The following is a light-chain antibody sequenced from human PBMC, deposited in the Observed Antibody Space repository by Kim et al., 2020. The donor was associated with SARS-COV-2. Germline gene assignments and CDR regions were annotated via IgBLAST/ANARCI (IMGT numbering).Light chain of an antibody. J-gene: IGLJ2*01. V-gene: IGLV1-44*01. CDR3: AAWDDSLKGVV. CDR1: SSNIGVNS. CDR2: SND. Sequence: GQWFTISCTGSSSNIGVNSVTWYQQLPGTAPKVLIYSNDERPSGVPDRFSGSKSGTSASLAISGLQSEDEADYHCAAWDDSLKGVVFGGGTQLTVL.